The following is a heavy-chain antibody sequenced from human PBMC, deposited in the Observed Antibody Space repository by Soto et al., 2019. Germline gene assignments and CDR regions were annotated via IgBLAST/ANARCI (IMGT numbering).Heavy chain of an antibody. Sequence: QVQLVESGGGVVQPGRSLRHSCAASGFTFNSNYAIHWVRQAPGKGLEWVALISSDGSNKYYADSVKGRFTISRHNSKNILYLQMNSLRAEDTAVYYCARSPGWPYYFDYWGQGTLVTVSS. CDR2: ISSDGSNK. D-gene: IGHD6-19*01. CDR3: ARSPGWPYYFDY. J-gene: IGHJ4*02. V-gene: IGHV3-30-3*01. CDR1: GFTFNSNYA.